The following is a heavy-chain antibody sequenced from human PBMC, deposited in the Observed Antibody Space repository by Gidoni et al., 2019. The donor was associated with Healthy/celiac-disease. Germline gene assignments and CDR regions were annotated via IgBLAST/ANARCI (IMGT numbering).Heavy chain of an antibody. CDR2: ITHSGST. J-gene: IGHJ4*02. D-gene: IGHD2-15*01. Sequence: QVQLQQWGAGLLKPSETLSLTCAVYGGSCSGYYWSWIRQPPGKGLEWIGEITHSGSTNSNPSLKSRVTISVDTSKNQFSLKLSSVTAADTAVYYCARGGRYRYCSGGSCYLDYWGQGTLVTVSS. CDR1: GGSCSGYY. CDR3: ARGGRYRYCSGGSCYLDY. V-gene: IGHV4-34*01.